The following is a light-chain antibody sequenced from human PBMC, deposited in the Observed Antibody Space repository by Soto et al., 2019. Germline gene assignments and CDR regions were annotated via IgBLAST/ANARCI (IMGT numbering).Light chain of an antibody. V-gene: IGKV1-39*01. CDR3: QQSYSTLWT. CDR2: AAS. CDR1: QSIGNY. Sequence: DFPMTQSPSSLSASVGDRVTITCRSSQSIGNYLNWYQQKPGKAPKLLIYAASSLQSGVPSRFSGSASGTDFTLTISSLQPEDFAAYYCQQSYSTLWTFGQGNTVEFK. J-gene: IGKJ1*01.